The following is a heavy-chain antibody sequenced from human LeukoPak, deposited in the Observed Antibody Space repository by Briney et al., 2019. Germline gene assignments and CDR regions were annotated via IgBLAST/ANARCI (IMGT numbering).Heavy chain of an antibody. D-gene: IGHD3-10*01. J-gene: IGHJ6*04. CDR3: ARRENYGSGSHYYYGMDV. CDR2: TDPSDSYT. Sequence: GESLRISCKGSGYNFTNYWINWVRQMPGKGLEWMGRTDPSDSYTNYSPSFQGHVTISADKSISTAYLQWSSLKASDTAMYYCARRENYGSGSHYYYGMDVWGKGTTVTVSS. V-gene: IGHV5-10-1*01. CDR1: GYNFTNYW.